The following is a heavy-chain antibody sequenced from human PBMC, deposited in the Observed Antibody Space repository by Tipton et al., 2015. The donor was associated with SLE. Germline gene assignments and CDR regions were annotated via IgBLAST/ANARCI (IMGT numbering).Heavy chain of an antibody. J-gene: IGHJ4*02. V-gene: IGHV3-9*01. CDR3: ARVPNYDSSGYYFDP. Sequence: SLRLSCAASGFKFDDFALHWVRQAPGKGLEWVSGISWNSGNIEYADSVKGRFTISRDNAENCLYLQMNSLRAEDTALYYCARVPNYDSSGYYFDPWGQGTLVTVSS. CDR1: GFKFDDFA. D-gene: IGHD3-22*01. CDR2: ISWNSGNI.